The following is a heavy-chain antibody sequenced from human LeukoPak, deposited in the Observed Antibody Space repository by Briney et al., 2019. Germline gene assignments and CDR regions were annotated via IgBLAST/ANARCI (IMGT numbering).Heavy chain of an antibody. CDR1: GFTFSSYA. CDR3: ARDLTYCSGGSCYSGPNYYYGMDV. CDR2: ISYDGSNK. Sequence: PGGSLRLSCEASGFTFSSYAMHWVRQAPGKGLEWVAVISYDGSNKYYADSVKGRFTISRDNSKNTLYLQMNSLRAEDTAVYYCARDLTYCSGGSCYSGPNYYYGMDVWGQGTTVTVSS. D-gene: IGHD2-15*01. J-gene: IGHJ6*02. V-gene: IGHV3-30*04.